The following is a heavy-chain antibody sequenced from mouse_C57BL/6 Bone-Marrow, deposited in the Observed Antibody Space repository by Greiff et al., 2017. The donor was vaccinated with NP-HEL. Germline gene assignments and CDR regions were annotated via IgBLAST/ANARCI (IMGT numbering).Heavy chain of an antibody. CDR1: GYAFSSSW. V-gene: IGHV1-82*01. CDR3: ARWGYYGSSYSFAY. Sequence: QVQLQQSGPELVKPGASVKISCKASGYAFSSSWMNWVKQRPGKGLEWIGRIYPGDGDTNYNGKFKGKATLTADKSSSTAYMQLSSLTSEDSAVYFCARWGYYGSSYSFAYWGQGTLVTVSA. CDR2: IYPGDGDT. D-gene: IGHD1-1*01. J-gene: IGHJ3*01.